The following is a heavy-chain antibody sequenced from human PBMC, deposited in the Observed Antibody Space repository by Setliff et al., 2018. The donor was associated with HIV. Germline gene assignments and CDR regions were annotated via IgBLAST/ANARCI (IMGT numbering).Heavy chain of an antibody. J-gene: IGHJ3*02. D-gene: IGHD1-1*01. CDR2: ITWNSGTI. Sequence: SLRLSCVASGFPFSTYWMHWGRQVPGKGPEWVSGITWNSGTIAYADSVKGRFTNSRDNDKKYVYLQMNSLRVEDTALYFCAKDYGDGHNWGAFDIWGQGTMVTVSS. V-gene: IGHV3-9*01. CDR1: GFPFSTYW. CDR3: AKDYGDGHNWGAFDI.